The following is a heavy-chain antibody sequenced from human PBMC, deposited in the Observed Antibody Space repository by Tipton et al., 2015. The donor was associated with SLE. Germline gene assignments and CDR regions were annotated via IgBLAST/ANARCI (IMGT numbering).Heavy chain of an antibody. CDR3: ARGAGTFDSGSYYFPPDF. CDR2: ISENGGT. D-gene: IGHD3-10*01. J-gene: IGHJ4*02. V-gene: IGHV4-34*01. Sequence: TLSLTCAFSGGTFSGYYWSCFLQAPGKGLDWIGEISENGGTQYNPSLKTRVTLSKDTSKRSCSLKLTSVTTAETATYYCARGAGTFDSGSYYFPPDFWGQGTLVTVSS. CDR1: GGTFSGYY.